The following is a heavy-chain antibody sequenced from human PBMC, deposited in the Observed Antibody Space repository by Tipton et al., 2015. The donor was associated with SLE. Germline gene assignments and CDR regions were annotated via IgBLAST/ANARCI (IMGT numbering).Heavy chain of an antibody. CDR2: IYYSGST. Sequence: TLSLTCTVSGGSISSYYWSWIRQPPGKGLEWLGYIYYSGSTNYNPSLKSRVTISVDTSKNQFSLKLSSVTAADTAVYYCAAQPVAGLWYFDLWGRGTLVTVSS. CDR1: GGSISSYY. CDR3: AAQPVAGLWYFDL. J-gene: IGHJ2*01. V-gene: IGHV4-59*01. D-gene: IGHD1-14*01.